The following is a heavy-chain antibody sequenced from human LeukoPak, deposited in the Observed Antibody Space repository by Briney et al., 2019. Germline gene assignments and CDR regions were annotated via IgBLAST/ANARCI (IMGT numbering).Heavy chain of an antibody. CDR1: GFTFSSYW. CDR2: IGGSGAST. CDR3: AKVQDSSGYFYGFSLDY. Sequence: GGSLRLSCAASGFTFSSYWMNWARQAPGKGLEWVSAIGGSGASTYFADSVKGRFTISRDNSKNTLYLQMNSLRAEDTAVYYCAKVQDSSGYFYGFSLDYWGQGTLVTVSS. V-gene: IGHV3-23*01. J-gene: IGHJ4*02. D-gene: IGHD3-22*01.